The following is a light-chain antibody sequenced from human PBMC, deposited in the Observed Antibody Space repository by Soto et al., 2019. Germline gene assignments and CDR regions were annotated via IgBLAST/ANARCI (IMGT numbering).Light chain of an antibody. CDR2: NTN. V-gene: IGLV8-61*01. J-gene: IGLJ3*02. CDR3: MVYRGSGVGV. Sequence: QAVVTQEPSFSVSPGRTVTLTCGLSSGSVSTSYYPSWYQQTPGQAPRTLIYNTNTRSSGVPARFSGSILGNKAALTISGGQADDESDYYCMVYRGSGVGVFGGGTKVTVL. CDR1: SGSVSTSYY.